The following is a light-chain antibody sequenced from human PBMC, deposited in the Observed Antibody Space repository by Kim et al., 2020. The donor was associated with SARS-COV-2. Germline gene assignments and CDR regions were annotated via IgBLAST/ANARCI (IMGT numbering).Light chain of an antibody. Sequence: SASVGGRVTITCRASQGISSYLVWYQQKSGKAPKLLMYAASTLQSGVPSRFSGSGSGTEFTLTISSLQPEDFATYYCEQLYTYPLTFGGGTKLEI. CDR1: QGISSY. V-gene: IGKV1-9*01. J-gene: IGKJ4*01. CDR3: EQLYTYPLT. CDR2: AAS.